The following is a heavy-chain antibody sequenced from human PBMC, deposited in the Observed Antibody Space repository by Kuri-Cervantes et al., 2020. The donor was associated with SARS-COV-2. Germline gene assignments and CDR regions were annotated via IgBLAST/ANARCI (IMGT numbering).Heavy chain of an antibody. V-gene: IGHV4-4*02. Sequence: GSLRLSCAVSGGSSSSSNWWSWVRQTPGKGLEWIGAMYHSGSTNYNPSIKSRISISGDTSKHQFSVKLNSVTAADPAVYYCARGAGSITMIVVVITGASYYFDYWGQGSLVTVSS. J-gene: IGHJ4*02. D-gene: IGHD3-22*01. CDR3: ARGAGSITMIVVVITGASYYFDY. CDR1: GGSSSSSNW. CDR2: MYHSGST.